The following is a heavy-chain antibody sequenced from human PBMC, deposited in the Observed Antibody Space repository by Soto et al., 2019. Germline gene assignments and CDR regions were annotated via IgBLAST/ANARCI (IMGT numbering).Heavy chain of an antibody. J-gene: IGHJ5*01. CDR3: TRARRRSSRLFWFDT. V-gene: IGHV4-31*03. D-gene: IGHD6-13*01. Sequence: SETLSLTCSVSGDPISSGDYNWNWIRQHPGKGPEWIGYIYYSGITNYNPSLRSRVTMSVDTAQNQFSLRLTSVTAADTAEYYCTRARRRSSRLFWFDTWGQGTLVAVSS. CDR2: IYYSGIT. CDR1: GDPISSGDYN.